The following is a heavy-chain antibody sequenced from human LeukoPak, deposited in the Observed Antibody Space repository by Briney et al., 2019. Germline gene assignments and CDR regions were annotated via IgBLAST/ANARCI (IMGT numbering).Heavy chain of an antibody. Sequence: SETLSLTCAVYGGSFSGYYWSWIRQPPGKGLEWIGEINHSGSTNYNPSLKSRVTISVDTSKNQLSLKLSSVTAADTAVYYCARGSTTVVTLFDYWGQGTLVTVSS. CDR1: GGSFSGYY. J-gene: IGHJ4*02. V-gene: IGHV4-34*01. CDR2: INHSGST. D-gene: IGHD4-23*01. CDR3: ARGSTTVVTLFDY.